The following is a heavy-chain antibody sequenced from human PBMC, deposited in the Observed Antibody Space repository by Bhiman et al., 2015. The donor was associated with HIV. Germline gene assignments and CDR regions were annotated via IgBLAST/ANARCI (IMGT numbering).Heavy chain of an antibody. D-gene: IGHD6-19*01. CDR2: ISSSGSTI. V-gene: IGHV3-48*03. CDR3: AREFLAVAGYYYYGMDV. CDR1: EFTFSSYE. Sequence: EVQLVESGGGLVQPGGSLRLSCEASEFTFSSYEMNWVRQAPGKGLEWVSYISSSGSTIYYADSVKGRFTISRDNTKNSLYLQMNSLRAEDTAVYYCAREFLAVAGYYYYGMDVWGQGP. J-gene: IGHJ6*02.